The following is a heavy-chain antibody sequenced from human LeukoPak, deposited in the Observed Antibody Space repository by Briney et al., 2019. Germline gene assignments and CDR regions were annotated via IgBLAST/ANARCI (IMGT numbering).Heavy chain of an antibody. Sequence: SETLSLTCSVSGDSVSSSSYYWGWIRQPPGKGLECIGTIFYVGDTYYNPSLESRVTMSVDTSRNQFSLRLSFVTAADTAVYYCARQYDSYFYYYLDLWGTGTTVTVSS. V-gene: IGHV4-39*01. CDR1: GDSVSSSSYY. J-gene: IGHJ6*03. CDR2: IFYVGDT. CDR3: ARQYDSYFYYYLDL.